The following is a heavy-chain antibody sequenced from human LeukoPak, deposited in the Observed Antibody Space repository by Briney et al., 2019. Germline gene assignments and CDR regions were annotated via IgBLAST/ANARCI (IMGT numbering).Heavy chain of an antibody. CDR1: GFTFSSYA. CDR3: AREEAAAGTLDY. CDR2: ISYDGSNK. J-gene: IGHJ4*02. D-gene: IGHD6-13*01. Sequence: GGSLRLSCAASGFTFSSYAMHWVRQAPGKGLEWVAVISYDGSNKYYADSVKGRFTISRDNSKNTLYLQMNSLRAEDTAVYYCAREEAAAGTLDYWGQGTLVTVSS. V-gene: IGHV3-30-3*01.